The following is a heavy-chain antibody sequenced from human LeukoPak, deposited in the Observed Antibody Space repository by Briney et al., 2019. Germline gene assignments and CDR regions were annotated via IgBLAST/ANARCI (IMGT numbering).Heavy chain of an antibody. V-gene: IGHV1-46*01. D-gene: IGHD5-12*01. CDR3: ARDAGYSGYDRTYGMDV. CDR2: INPSGGST. Sequence: ASVKVSCKASGYTFTSYYMHWVRQAPGQGLEWIGIINPSGGSTSYAQKFQGRVTMTRDTSTSTVYMELSSLRSEDTAVYYCARDAGYSGYDRTYGMDVWGQGTTVTVSS. CDR1: GYTFTSYY. J-gene: IGHJ6*02.